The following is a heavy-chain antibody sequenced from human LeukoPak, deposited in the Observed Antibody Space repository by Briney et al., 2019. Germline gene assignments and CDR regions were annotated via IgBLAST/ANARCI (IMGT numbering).Heavy chain of an antibody. Sequence: GGSLRLSCAGSGFTFSRHSMNWVRQAPGKGLEWVSSISTSSSYIYYGDSVKGRFTISRDNAKNSLYLQMNSLRAEDTAVYYCARYQTGTMFAVWGQGTLVTISS. CDR3: ARYQTGTMFAV. D-gene: IGHD1/OR15-1a*01. CDR2: ISTSSSYI. CDR1: GFTFSRHS. V-gene: IGHV3-21*01. J-gene: IGHJ4*02.